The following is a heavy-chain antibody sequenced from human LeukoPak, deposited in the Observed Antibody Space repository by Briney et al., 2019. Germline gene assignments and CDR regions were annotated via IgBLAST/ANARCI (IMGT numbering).Heavy chain of an antibody. V-gene: IGHV3-11*01. Sequence: PGGSLRLSCAASGFTFSDYYMSWIRQAPGKGLEWVSYISSSGSTIYYADSVKGRFTISRDNAKNSLYLQMNSRRAEDTAVYYCARGPKACSGGSCYCFAFDIWGQGTMVTVSS. J-gene: IGHJ3*02. D-gene: IGHD2-15*01. CDR3: ARGPKACSGGSCYCFAFDI. CDR2: ISSSGSTI. CDR1: GFTFSDYY.